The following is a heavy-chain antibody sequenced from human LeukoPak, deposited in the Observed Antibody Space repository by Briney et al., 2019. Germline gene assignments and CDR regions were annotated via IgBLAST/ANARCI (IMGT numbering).Heavy chain of an antibody. J-gene: IGHJ4*02. D-gene: IGHD6-19*01. CDR2: INPNNGGT. Sequence: GASVKVSCKASGYTFTGYYMHWVRQAPGQGLEWMGWINPNNGGTNYAQKFQGRVTMTRDTSISTAYMELSRLRSDDTAVYYCARDHSSGWYHYWGQGTLVTVSS. CDR3: ARDHSSGWYHY. V-gene: IGHV1-2*02. CDR1: GYTFTGYY.